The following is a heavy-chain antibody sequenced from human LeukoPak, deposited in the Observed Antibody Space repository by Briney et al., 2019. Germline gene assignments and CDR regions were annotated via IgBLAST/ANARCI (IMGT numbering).Heavy chain of an antibody. CDR2: IYYSGST. V-gene: IGHV4-39*01. D-gene: IGHD2/OR15-2a*01. J-gene: IGHJ4*02. Sequence: SETVCLTCTVPVGSISSSSYYWGWIRQPPGKGLEWIGSIYYSGSTYYNPSLKSRVTISVDTSKNQFSLKLSSVTAADTVVYYCARLFLYWGQGTLVTVSS. CDR1: VGSISSSSYY. CDR3: ARLFLY.